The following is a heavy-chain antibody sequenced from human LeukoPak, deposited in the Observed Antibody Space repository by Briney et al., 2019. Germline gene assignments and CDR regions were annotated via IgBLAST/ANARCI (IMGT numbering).Heavy chain of an antibody. CDR2: TYYRSKWYN. V-gene: IGHV6-1*01. J-gene: IGHJ2*01. Sequence: SQTLSLTCAISGDSVSSNSATWNWIRQSPSRGLEWLGRTYYRSKWYNDYAVSVKSRVTINPDTSKNQFSLQLNSVTPEDTAVYYCARAGTYGYYWYFGLWGRGTLVTVSS. CDR1: GDSVSSNSAT. D-gene: IGHD5-18*01. CDR3: ARAGTYGYYWYFGL.